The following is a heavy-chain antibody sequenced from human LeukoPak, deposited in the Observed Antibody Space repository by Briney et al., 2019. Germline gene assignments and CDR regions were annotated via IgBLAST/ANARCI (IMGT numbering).Heavy chain of an antibody. CDR3: AISIQAAAILAFDY. V-gene: IGHV1-2*02. CDR2: INPDRGGT. J-gene: IGHJ4*02. D-gene: IGHD6-25*01. CDR1: GNTFAGHN. Sequence: WASVKVSCKAPGNTFAGHNIHWMRQAPGQGLELMGWINPDRGGTDYARQFQGRVTMTSDTSIRAAYMELSSLVSEDSAVYFCAISIQAAAILAFDYWGQGTLVTVSS.